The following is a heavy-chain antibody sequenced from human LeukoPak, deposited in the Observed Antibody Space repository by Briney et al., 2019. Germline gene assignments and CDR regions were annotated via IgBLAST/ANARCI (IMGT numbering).Heavy chain of an antibody. Sequence: TGGSLRLSCAASGFSFSSFAMTWVRQAPGKGLEWVSTIRSSGATAYNADSVKGRFTISRDNSKNTVYLQMNSLRVEDTAIYYCARGQEFDDGVFDSWGQGTLVTVSS. CDR2: IRSSGATA. CDR3: ARGQEFDDGVFDS. D-gene: IGHD1-1*01. V-gene: IGHV3-23*01. CDR1: GFSFSSFA. J-gene: IGHJ4*02.